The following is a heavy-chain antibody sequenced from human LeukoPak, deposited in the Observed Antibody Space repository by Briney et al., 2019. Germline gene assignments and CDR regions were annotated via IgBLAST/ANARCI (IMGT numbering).Heavy chain of an antibody. CDR2: ISAYNGNT. CDR3: ARSSYCSSTSCSRRYYYYYYGMDV. V-gene: IGHV1-18*01. D-gene: IGHD2-2*01. Sequence: ASVKVSCKASGHTFTSYGISWVRQAPGQGLEWMGWISAYNGNTNYAQKLQGRVTMTTDTSTSTAYMELRSLRSDDTAVYYCARSSYCSSTSCSRRYYYYYYGMDVWGQGTTVTVSS. CDR1: GHTFTSYG. J-gene: IGHJ6*02.